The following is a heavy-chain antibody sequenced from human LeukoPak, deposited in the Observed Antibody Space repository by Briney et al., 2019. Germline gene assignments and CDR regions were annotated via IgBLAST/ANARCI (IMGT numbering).Heavy chain of an antibody. D-gene: IGHD6-19*01. CDR1: GFTFSSYW. CDR3: ARVILGSGWGDFYYYYYGMDV. J-gene: IGHJ6*02. V-gene: IGHV3-7*01. Sequence: PGGSLRLSCAASGFTFSSYWMSWVRQAPGKGLEWVANIKEDGSEKYYVDSVKGRFTISRDNAKNSLYLQMNSLRAEATAVYYCARVILGSGWGDFYYYYYGMDVWGQGTTVTVSS. CDR2: IKEDGSEK.